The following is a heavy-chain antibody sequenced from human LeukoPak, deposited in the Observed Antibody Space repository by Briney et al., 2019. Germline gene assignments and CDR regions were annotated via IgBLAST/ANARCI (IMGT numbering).Heavy chain of an antibody. J-gene: IGHJ4*02. Sequence: PSGGSLRLSCAASGFTLSSYAMTWVRQAPGRGLEWVSSVDGGGGGTYYADSVKGRFTISRDNSKDTLYLQMNGLRAEDTAVYFCAKQSAGSAAWYSLHYDFWGQGTLVTVSS. CDR2: VDGGGGGT. CDR3: AKQSAGSAAWYSLHYDF. D-gene: IGHD6-13*01. V-gene: IGHV3-23*01. CDR1: GFTLSSYA.